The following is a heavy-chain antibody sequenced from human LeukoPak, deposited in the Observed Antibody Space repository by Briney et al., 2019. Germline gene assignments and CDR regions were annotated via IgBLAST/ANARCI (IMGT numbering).Heavy chain of an antibody. CDR1: GGSVSSGSYY. CDR2: IYYSAST. V-gene: IGHV4-61*01. Sequence: SETLSLTCTVSGGSVSSGSYYWSWIRQPPGKGLEWIGYIYYSASTNYNPSLKSRVTISVDTSKNQFSLKLSSVTAADTAVYYCAREVADYDSSGYYSSGDWFDPWGQGTLVTVSS. D-gene: IGHD3-22*01. CDR3: AREVADYDSSGYYSSGDWFDP. J-gene: IGHJ5*02.